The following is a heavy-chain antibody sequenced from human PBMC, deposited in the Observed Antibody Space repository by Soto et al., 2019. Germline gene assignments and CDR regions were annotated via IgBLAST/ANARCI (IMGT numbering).Heavy chain of an antibody. J-gene: IGHJ6*02. Sequence: GVSLRLSCAASGFTFSSYNMNWVRQAPGKGLECVSSISSSSSYIYYADSVKGRFTISRDNAKNSLYLQMNSLRAEDAAVYYCARSAGDYYGMDVWGQGTTVTVSS. CDR2: ISSSSSYI. CDR3: ARSAGDYYGMDV. CDR1: GFTFSSYN. V-gene: IGHV3-21*01. D-gene: IGHD3-10*01.